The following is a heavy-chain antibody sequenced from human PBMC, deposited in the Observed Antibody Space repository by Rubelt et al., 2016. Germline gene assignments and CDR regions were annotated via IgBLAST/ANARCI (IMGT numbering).Heavy chain of an antibody. CDR2: VYYSGST. V-gene: IGHV4-39*07. Sequence: QLQLQESGPGLVKPSETLSLTCTVSGGSISRSTYYWGWIRQPPGKGLEWIGSVYYSGSTYYNPSLKSRVTISVDTSKNQFSLKLSSVTAADTAVYYCARGFRGGTGYSSRNLDYWGQGTLVTVSS. D-gene: IGHD6-13*01. CDR1: GGSISRSTYY. J-gene: IGHJ4*02. CDR3: ARGFRGGTGYSSRNLDY.